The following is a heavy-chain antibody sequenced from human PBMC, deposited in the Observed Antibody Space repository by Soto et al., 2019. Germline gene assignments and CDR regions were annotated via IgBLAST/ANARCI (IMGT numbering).Heavy chain of an antibody. Sequence: QVQLQESGPGLVKPSETLSLTCTVSGDSISSYYWSWIRQSPGKGLEWIGYIYYDGSTKYNPSLQSRVAXSVDTSKIQFSLKLSSVTAADTAIYYCARRRTGDYWGQGTLVTVSS. J-gene: IGHJ4*02. CDR3: ARRRTGDY. V-gene: IGHV4-59*08. CDR1: GDSISSYY. D-gene: IGHD1-1*01. CDR2: IYYDGST.